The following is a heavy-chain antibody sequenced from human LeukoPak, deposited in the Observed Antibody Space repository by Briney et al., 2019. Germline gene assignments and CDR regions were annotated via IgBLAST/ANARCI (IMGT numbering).Heavy chain of an antibody. J-gene: IGHJ4*02. D-gene: IGHD6-19*01. CDR1: GFTFSKYW. CDR2: INTDGTVT. CDR3: ATKQWLAPPPDS. Sequence: GGSLRLSCAASGFTFSKYWMLWVRQAPGKGLESVSRINTDGTVTTYADSVKGRFTVSRDNADNTMFLQMNSVRDEDTVVYYCATKQWLAPPPDSWGQGTPVTVSS. V-gene: IGHV3-74*01.